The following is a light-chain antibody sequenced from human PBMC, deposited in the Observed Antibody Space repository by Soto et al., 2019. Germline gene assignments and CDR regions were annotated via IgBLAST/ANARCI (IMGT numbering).Light chain of an antibody. CDR1: QSISSY. V-gene: IGKV1-39*01. CDR2: AAS. Sequence: DIQMTQSPSSLSASVGDRVTITCRASQSISSYLNWYQQKPGKAPKLLIYAASSLQSGVPSRFSGSISGTDFTLTISSLQPEDYATYYCQQANSFPYTFGQGTKLEI. CDR3: QQANSFPYT. J-gene: IGKJ2*01.